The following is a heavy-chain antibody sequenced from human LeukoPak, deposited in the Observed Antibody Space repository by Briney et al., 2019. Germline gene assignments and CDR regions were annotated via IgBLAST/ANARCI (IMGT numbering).Heavy chain of an antibody. CDR3: ARLEYYDSS. CDR2: IDPSDSYT. V-gene: IGHV5-10-1*01. Sequence: GESLKISCKGSGHSFTSHWISWVRQMPGKGLEWMGRIDPSDSYTNYSPSFQGHVTISADKSITTAYLQWSSLRASDTAMYYRARLEYYDSSWGQGTLVTVSS. J-gene: IGHJ5*02. CDR1: GHSFTSHW. D-gene: IGHD3-22*01.